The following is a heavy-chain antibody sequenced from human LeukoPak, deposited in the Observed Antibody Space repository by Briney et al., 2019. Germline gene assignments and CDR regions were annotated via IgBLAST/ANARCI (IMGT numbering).Heavy chain of an antibody. J-gene: IGHJ4*02. CDR3: ARGSRFGEPFDY. V-gene: IGHV1-18*01. Sequence: ASVKVSCKASGYTFTSYGISWVRQAPGQGLEWMGWISAYNGNTNYARKLQGRVTMATDTSTSTAYMELRSLRSDDTAVYYCARGSRFGEPFDYWGQGTLVTVSS. CDR1: GYTFTSYG. CDR2: ISAYNGNT. D-gene: IGHD3-10*02.